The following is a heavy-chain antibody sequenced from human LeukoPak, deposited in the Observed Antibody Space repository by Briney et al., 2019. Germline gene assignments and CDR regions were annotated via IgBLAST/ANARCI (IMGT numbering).Heavy chain of an antibody. CDR3: AKGAHAAEN. D-gene: IGHD6-13*01. J-gene: IGHJ4*02. CDR1: GFNFSSYG. CDR2: ISYDGSNK. Sequence: PGRSLRLSCAASGFNFSSYGMHWVRQAPGKGLEWVAVISYDGSNKYYADSVKGRFTISRDNSKNTLYLQMNSLRAEDTAVYYCAKGAHAAENWGQGTLVTVSS. V-gene: IGHV3-30*18.